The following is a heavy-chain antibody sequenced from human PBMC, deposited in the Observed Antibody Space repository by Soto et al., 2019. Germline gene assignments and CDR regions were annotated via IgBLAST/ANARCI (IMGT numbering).Heavy chain of an antibody. CDR1: GGSFSKYG. D-gene: IGHD1-26*01. J-gene: IGHJ6*02. Sequence: QVQLVQSGAEVKMPGSSVRVSCKASGGSFSKYGISWVRQAPGQGLEWMGGIIPMFGIGNYAEKFLGRVTVTADESTSTSHMELSILRSEDTAVYFCARGYRENYSSAMDVWGQGTTVTVSS. V-gene: IGHV1-69*01. CDR3: ARGYRENYSSAMDV. CDR2: IIPMFGIG.